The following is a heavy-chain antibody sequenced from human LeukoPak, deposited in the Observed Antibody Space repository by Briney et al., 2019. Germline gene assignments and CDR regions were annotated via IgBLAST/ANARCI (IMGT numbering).Heavy chain of an antibody. Sequence: SETLSLTCTVSGGSLSTYYWPWIRQPPGRGLEWIGYIYYSGINNYNPSLKSRVTMSVDTSRNQFSLRLNSVAAADTAVYYCARRLAVTGRYYFDYWGQGSLVTVSS. CDR2: IYYSGIN. CDR3: ARRLAVTGRYYFDY. V-gene: IGHV4-59*01. CDR1: GGSLSTYY. D-gene: IGHD4-11*01. J-gene: IGHJ4*02.